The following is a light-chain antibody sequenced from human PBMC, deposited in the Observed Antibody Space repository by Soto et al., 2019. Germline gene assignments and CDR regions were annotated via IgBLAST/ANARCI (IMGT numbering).Light chain of an antibody. J-gene: IGKJ3*01. Sequence: EIVLTQSPGTLSLSPGERATLSCRASQSISSSYLAWYQQKPGQAPRLLVYGASSRATGIPDRFSGSGSGTDFTRTISRLEPEDFAVYYCQQYGSSLFTFGPGNKVDIK. V-gene: IGKV3-20*01. CDR3: QQYGSSLFT. CDR2: GAS. CDR1: QSISSSY.